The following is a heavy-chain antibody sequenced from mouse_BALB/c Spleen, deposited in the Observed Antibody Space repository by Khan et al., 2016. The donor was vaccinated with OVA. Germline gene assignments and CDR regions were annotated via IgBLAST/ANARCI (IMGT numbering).Heavy chain of an antibody. CDR2: ISYSGST. Sequence: EVKLEVSGPDLVKPSQSLSLTCTVTGYSITSDYAWNWIRQFPGNKLEWMGYISYSGSTNYNPALKSRISITRDTSKNQFFLQLNSVTTEDTATYYCARDGSRYNYAMDYWGQGTSVTVSS. CDR3: ARDGSRYNYAMDY. J-gene: IGHJ4*01. V-gene: IGHV3-2*02. D-gene: IGHD2-3*01. CDR1: GYSITSDYA.